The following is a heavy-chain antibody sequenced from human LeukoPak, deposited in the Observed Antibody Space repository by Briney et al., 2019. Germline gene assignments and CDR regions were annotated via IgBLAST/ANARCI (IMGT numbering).Heavy chain of an antibody. D-gene: IGHD3-16*01. Sequence: SETLSLTCTVSGGSISSYYWSWIRQPAGKGLEWIGRIYTSGSTNYNPSLKSRVTMSVDTSKNQFSLKLSSVTAADTAVYYCARDGGRGKFPYYYYMDVGGKGPTVTTSS. V-gene: IGHV4-4*07. CDR3: ARDGGRGKFPYYYYMDV. CDR1: GGSISSYY. J-gene: IGHJ6*03. CDR2: IYTSGST.